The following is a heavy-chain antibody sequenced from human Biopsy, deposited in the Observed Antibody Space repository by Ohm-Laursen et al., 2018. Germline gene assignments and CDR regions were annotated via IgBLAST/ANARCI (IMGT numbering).Heavy chain of an antibody. CDR3: ARAGRYCSGGGCYSWFDS. Sequence: SLRLSCAASGFSFSDNYMDWVRQAPGKGLEWVGRIRDKANSYTTGYAASVKGRFTISRDDSKNSLYLQMNSLKTEDTALYYCARAGRYCSGGGCYSWFDSWGQGTLVTVSS. V-gene: IGHV3-72*01. J-gene: IGHJ5*01. CDR1: GFSFSDNY. CDR2: IRDKANSYTT. D-gene: IGHD2-15*01.